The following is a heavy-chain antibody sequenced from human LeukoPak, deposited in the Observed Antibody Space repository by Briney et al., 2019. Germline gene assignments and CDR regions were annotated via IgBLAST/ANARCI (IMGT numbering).Heavy chain of an antibody. D-gene: IGHD3-22*01. Sequence: GGSLRLSCAASGFTFSDYYMSWIRQAPGKGLEWVSSITRTSNYIYYADSVKGRFTISRDNAKNSLFLQMNSLRAEDTAVYYCARVRYDSSGYYPIYDYWGQGTLVTVSS. CDR2: ITRTSNYI. CDR3: ARVRYDSSGYYPIYDY. J-gene: IGHJ4*02. CDR1: GFTFSDYY. V-gene: IGHV3-11*06.